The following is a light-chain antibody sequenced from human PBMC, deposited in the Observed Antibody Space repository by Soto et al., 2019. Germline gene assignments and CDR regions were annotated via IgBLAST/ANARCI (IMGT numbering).Light chain of an antibody. CDR2: NRI. J-gene: IGKJ5*01. V-gene: IGKV3-11*01. CDR1: QSGDTN. Sequence: DILLTQSPATLSLSPGERANLSCRASQSGDTNLAWYQQKPGQAPRLLIYNRINRASGIPARFSGSGSGTDFTLTISSVEPDDFAVYYCQQHSDWPPLTFGQGTRLEIK. CDR3: QQHSDWPPLT.